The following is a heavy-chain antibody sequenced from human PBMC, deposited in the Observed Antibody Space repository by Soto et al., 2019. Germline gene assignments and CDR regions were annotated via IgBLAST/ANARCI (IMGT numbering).Heavy chain of an antibody. CDR2: IFSNDEK. CDR1: GLSLSNARMG. V-gene: IGHV2-26*01. CDR3: ARTLRGIAVTTDY. Sequence: QVTLKESGPVLVKPTENLTLTCTVSGLSLSNARMGVRWIRQPPGKALEWVAHIFSNDEKSYRTSLKSSLTRSKDTSKSQVVLTMTNTDPVDTATYYRARTLRGIAVTTDYWGQGTLVTVSS. D-gene: IGHD6-19*01. J-gene: IGHJ4*02.